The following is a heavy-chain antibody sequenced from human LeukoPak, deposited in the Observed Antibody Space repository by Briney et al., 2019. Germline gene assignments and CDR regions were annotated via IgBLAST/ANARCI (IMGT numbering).Heavy chain of an antibody. CDR3: TTGQFFSFDY. CDR1: GFTFSNAL. D-gene: IGHD5-24*01. Sequence: GGPLRLSCTASGFTFSNALLSLVRQAPGKGVELVVRIKSKTDGGTTDYAAPVKGRFTNSRDDSKNTLYLQMNSLKTEDTAVYYCTTGQFFSFDYWGQGTLVTVSS. CDR2: IKSKTDGGTT. V-gene: IGHV3-15*01. J-gene: IGHJ4*02.